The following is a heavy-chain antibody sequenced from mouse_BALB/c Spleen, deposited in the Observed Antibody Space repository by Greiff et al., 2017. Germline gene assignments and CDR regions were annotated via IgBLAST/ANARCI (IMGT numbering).Heavy chain of an antibody. V-gene: IGHV2-9-2*01. CDR2: IWTGGGT. J-gene: IGHJ1*01. Sequence: QVQLKQSGPGLVAPSQSLSITCTVSGFSLTSYDISWIRQPPGKGLEWLGVIWTGGGTNYNSAFMSRLSISKDNSKSQVFLKMNSLQTDDTAIYYCVRTPYYYGSSYGRYCDVWGAGTTVTVSS. D-gene: IGHD1-1*01. CDR1: GFSLTSYD. CDR3: VRTPYYYGSSYGRYCDV.